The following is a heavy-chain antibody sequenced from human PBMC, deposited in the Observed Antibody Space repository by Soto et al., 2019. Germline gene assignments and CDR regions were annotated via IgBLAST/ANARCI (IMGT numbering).Heavy chain of an antibody. D-gene: IGHD3-3*01. V-gene: IGHV1-3*01. Sequence: ASVKVSCKASGYTFTSYAMHWVRQAPGQKLEWMGWINAGNGNTKYSQKFQGRVTITRDTSASTAYMELSSLRSEDTAVYYCARGEGLEWLLYWFEPWGQGTLVTFSS. CDR2: INAGNGNT. CDR3: ARGEGLEWLLYWFEP. CDR1: GYTFTSYA. J-gene: IGHJ5*02.